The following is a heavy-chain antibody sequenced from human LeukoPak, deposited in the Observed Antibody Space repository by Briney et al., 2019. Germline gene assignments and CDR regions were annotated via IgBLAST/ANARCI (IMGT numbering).Heavy chain of an antibody. CDR3: ANRYCDSLTCPYGNALDF. D-gene: IGHD2/OR15-2a*01. V-gene: IGHV3-30*02. J-gene: IGHJ3*01. Sequence: PGGSLRLSCAASGFTFSIYGMHWVRQAPGKGLEWVAFVQYDGTDIHYTESVKGRFTVTRDNSKNTLYPQMDSLRADDTAVYYCANRYCDSLTCPYGNALDFWGPGTMVTVSS. CDR1: GFTFSIYG. CDR2: VQYDGTDI.